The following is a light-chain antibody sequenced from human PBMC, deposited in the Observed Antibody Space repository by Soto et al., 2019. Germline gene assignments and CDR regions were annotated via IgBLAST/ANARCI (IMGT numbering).Light chain of an antibody. CDR3: QQSYSPPPIT. Sequence: DIQMTQSPSSVSASVGDRVTITCRASQRISNWLAWYQEKPGKAPKLLIYAASSSQKGVPSRFSGSGSGTDFTLTIGSLQPEDFATYYCQQSYSPPPITFGQGTRLEIK. CDR2: AAS. J-gene: IGKJ5*01. V-gene: IGKV1-12*01. CDR1: QRISNW.